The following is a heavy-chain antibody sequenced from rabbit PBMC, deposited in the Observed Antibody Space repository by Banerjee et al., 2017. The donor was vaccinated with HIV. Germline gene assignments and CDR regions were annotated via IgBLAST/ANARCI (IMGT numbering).Heavy chain of an antibody. V-gene: IGHV1S40*01. CDR3: ARDRDWTLDL. D-gene: IGHD4-2*01. J-gene: IGHJ4*01. CDR2: INTSSGNT. Sequence: APGKGLEWIACINTSSGNTVYATWAKGRFTISKTSWTTVTLQMTSLTAADTATYFCARDRDWTLDLWGQGTLVTVS.